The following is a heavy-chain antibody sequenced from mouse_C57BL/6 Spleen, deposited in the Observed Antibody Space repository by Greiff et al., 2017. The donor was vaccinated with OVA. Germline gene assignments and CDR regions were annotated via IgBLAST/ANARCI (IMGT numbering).Heavy chain of an antibody. D-gene: IGHD1-1*01. Sequence: EVQVVESGGGLVKPGGSLKLSCAASGFTFSDYGMHWVRQAPEKGLEWVAYISSGSSTIYYADTVKGRFTISRDNAKNTLFLQMTSLRSEDTAMYYCARSGSRGGFAYWGQGTLVTVSA. J-gene: IGHJ3*01. V-gene: IGHV5-17*01. CDR1: GFTFSDYG. CDR2: ISSGSSTI. CDR3: ARSGSRGGFAY.